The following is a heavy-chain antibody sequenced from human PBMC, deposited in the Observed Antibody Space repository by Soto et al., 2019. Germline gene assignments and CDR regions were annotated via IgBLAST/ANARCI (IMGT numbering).Heavy chain of an antibody. D-gene: IGHD6-13*01. CDR2: IYYSGST. CDR3: ARRGPGTEYYFDY. CDR1: GGSISSSSYY. V-gene: IGHV4-39*01. J-gene: IGHJ4*02. Sequence: SETLSLTCTVSGGSISSSSYYWGWIRQPPGKGLEWIGSIYYSGSTYYNPSLKSRVTISVDTSKNQFSLKLSSVTAADTAVYYCARRGPGTEYYFDYWGQGTLVTVSS.